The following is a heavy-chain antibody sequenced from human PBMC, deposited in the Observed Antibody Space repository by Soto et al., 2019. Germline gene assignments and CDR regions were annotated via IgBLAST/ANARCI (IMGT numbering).Heavy chain of an antibody. J-gene: IGHJ4*02. V-gene: IGHV4-39*01. CDR3: ARQYSNNWHAISDY. CDR2: IYYSGTT. D-gene: IGHD1-20*01. CDR1: GGSISSSVYY. Sequence: SSETLSLTCTVSGGSISSSVYYWGWIRQPPGKGLEWIGSIYYSGTTYYNPSLKSRVTISVDTSKNQFSLKLSSVTAADTAVYYCARQYSNNWHAISDYWGQGTLVTVSS.